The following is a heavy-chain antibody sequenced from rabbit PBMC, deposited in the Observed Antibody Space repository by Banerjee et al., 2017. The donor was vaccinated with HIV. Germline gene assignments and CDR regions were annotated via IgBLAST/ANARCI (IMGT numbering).Heavy chain of an antibody. CDR2: ISAGSGGST. D-gene: IGHD3-1*01. Sequence: QSLEESGGDLVKPGASLTLTCTASGFSFSDNYYMCWVRQAPGKGLEWIACISAGSGGSTDYANWAKGRFTISKTSSTTVTLQMTSVTAADTATYFCARDMCLAFDYYGMNLWGPGTLVTVS. V-gene: IGHV1S40*01. J-gene: IGHJ6*01. CDR3: ARDMCLAFDYYGMNL. CDR1: GFSFSDNYY.